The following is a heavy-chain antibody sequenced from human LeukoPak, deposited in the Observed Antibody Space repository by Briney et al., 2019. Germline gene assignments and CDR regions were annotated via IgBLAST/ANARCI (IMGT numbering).Heavy chain of an antibody. V-gene: IGHV3-30*02. CDR1: GFTFSSYG. Sequence: GGSLRLSCAASGFTFSSYGMHWVRQAPGKGLEWVAFIRYDGSNKYYADSVKGRFTISRDNSKNTLYLQMNSLRAEDTAVYYCAKDYYDILTGYYIYYYYMDVWGKGTTVTISS. CDR3: AKDYYDILTGYYIYYYYMDV. J-gene: IGHJ6*03. CDR2: IRYDGSNK. D-gene: IGHD3-9*01.